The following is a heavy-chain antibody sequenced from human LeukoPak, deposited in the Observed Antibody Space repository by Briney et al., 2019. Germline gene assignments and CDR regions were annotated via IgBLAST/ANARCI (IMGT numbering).Heavy chain of an antibody. V-gene: IGHV4-61*02. CDR2: IYTSGST. J-gene: IGHJ6*03. D-gene: IGHD3-10*01. CDR3: ARDTPSEVVRGAPYYYYMDV. Sequence: SETLSLTCTVSGGSISSGSYYWSWIRQPAGKGLEWIGRIYTSGSTNYNPSLKSRVTISVDTSKNQFSLKLSSVTAADTAVYYCARDTPSEVVRGAPYYYYMDVWGKGTTVTISS. CDR1: GGSISSGSYY.